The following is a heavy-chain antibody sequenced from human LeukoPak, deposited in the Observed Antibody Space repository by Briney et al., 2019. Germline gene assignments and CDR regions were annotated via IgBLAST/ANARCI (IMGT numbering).Heavy chain of an antibody. CDR2: IGGSGGTT. Sequence: GGSLRLSCAASGFTFDSYAMSWVRQAPGKGLEWVSAIGGSGGTTFYADSVKGRFTISRDNSKNTLYLQMNSLRAEDTAIYYCVKKVEGYSYGPFDYWGQGTLVTVSS. J-gene: IGHJ4*02. D-gene: IGHD5-18*01. CDR3: VKKVEGYSYGPFDY. CDR1: GFTFDSYA. V-gene: IGHV3-23*01.